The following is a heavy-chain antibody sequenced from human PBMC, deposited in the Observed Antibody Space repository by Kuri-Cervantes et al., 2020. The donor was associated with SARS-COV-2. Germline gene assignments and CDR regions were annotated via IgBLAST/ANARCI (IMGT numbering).Heavy chain of an antibody. V-gene: IGHV4-34*01. D-gene: IGHD3-3*01. CDR3: ARASTTIYGVLIALFSSNAFGI. CDR1: GGSFSGLC. CDR2: INHSGSA. Sequence: SQTLSLTCAVYGGSFSGLCWSWIRQPPGKGLEWIGEINHSGSANYNPSLKSRVTISVDMSKNQFSLKLSSVTAADTGVYYCARASTTIYGVLIALFSSNAFGIWGQGTMVTVSS. J-gene: IGHJ3*02.